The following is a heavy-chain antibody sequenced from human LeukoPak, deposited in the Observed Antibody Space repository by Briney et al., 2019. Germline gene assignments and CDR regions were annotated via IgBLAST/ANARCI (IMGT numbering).Heavy chain of an antibody. Sequence: SETLSLTCTVSGGSISSYYWSWIRQPPGKGLEWIGYIYYSGSTNYNPSLKSRVTISLDTSKNQFSLKVSSVTAADTAVYYCSRSFYGDYPNAFDIWGQGTMVTVSS. D-gene: IGHD4-17*01. CDR3: SRSFYGDYPNAFDI. V-gene: IGHV4-59*08. CDR2: IYYSGST. J-gene: IGHJ3*02. CDR1: GGSISSYY.